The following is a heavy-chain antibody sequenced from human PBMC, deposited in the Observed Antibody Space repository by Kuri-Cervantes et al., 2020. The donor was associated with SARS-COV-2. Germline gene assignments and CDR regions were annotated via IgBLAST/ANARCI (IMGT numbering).Heavy chain of an antibody. Sequence: GGSLRLSCAASGFTFSSYAMHWVRQAPGKGLEWVAVISYDGSNKYYADSVKGRFTISRDDSKNTLYLQMNSLRAEDTAVYYCARTGHGFLGYLLDYWGQGTLVTVSS. J-gene: IGHJ4*02. D-gene: IGHD1-14*01. CDR3: ARTGHGFLGYLLDY. V-gene: IGHV3-30-3*01. CDR2: ISYDGSNK. CDR1: GFTFSSYA.